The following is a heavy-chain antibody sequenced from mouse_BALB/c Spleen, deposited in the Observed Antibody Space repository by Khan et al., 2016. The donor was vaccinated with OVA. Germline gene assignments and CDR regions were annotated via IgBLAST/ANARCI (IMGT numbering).Heavy chain of an antibody. CDR3: ARPSYYGNPWFTY. V-gene: IGHV5-9*02. CDR1: GFAFSSYD. CDR2: ISGTGIYT. J-gene: IGHJ3*01. Sequence: EVQLQESGGGLVKPGGSLKLSCAPSGFAFSSYDMSWVRQTPEKRLEWVATISGTGIYTYYPDSVKGRFTISRDNARNTLYLQMSSLRSEDTALYYCARPSYYGNPWFTYWGQGTLVTVSA. D-gene: IGHD2-10*01.